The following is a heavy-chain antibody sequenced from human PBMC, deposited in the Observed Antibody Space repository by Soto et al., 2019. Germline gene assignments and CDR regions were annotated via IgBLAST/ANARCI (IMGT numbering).Heavy chain of an antibody. Sequence: PSETLCLTCAVAGGSIRGGGYSWSWIRQPPGKGLEWIGYIYHSGSTYYNPSLKSRVTISVDRSKNQFSLKLSSVTAADTAVYYCAAGGGLPRYYWGQGTLVTVSS. CDR3: AAGGGLPRYY. CDR2: IYHSGST. J-gene: IGHJ4*02. V-gene: IGHV4-30-2*01. D-gene: IGHD5-12*01. CDR1: GGSIRGGGYS.